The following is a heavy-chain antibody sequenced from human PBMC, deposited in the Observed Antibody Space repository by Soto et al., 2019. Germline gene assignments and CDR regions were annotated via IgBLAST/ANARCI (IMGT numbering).Heavy chain of an antibody. Sequence: PWETLSLTCTVSGGSISSGGYYWSWIRQHPGKGLEWIGYIYYSGSTYYNPSLKSRVTISVDTSKNQFSLKLSSVTAADTAVYYCARDPLAGGSESFMDDRYDGLDVSSMGTWVTV. D-gene: IGHD7-27*01. CDR3: ARDPLAGGSESFMDDRYDGLDV. V-gene: IGHV4-31*03. CDR2: IYYSGST. J-gene: IGHJ6*04. CDR1: GGSISSGGYY.